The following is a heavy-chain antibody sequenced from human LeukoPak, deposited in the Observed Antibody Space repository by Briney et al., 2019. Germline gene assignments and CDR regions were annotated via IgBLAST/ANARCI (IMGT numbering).Heavy chain of an antibody. CDR3: AREASYSSSWWYFDR. CDR2: IYDGGSA. D-gene: IGHD6-13*01. V-gene: IGHV3-66*01. J-gene: IGHJ4*02. Sequence: GGSLRLSCAASGFTDSSKYISWVRQAPGKGLEWVAVIYDGGSADYADSVKGRFTISRDNSKSKVYLQMNSLRVEDTAVYYCAREASYSSSWWYFDRWGQGTLVTVSS. CDR1: GFTDSSKY.